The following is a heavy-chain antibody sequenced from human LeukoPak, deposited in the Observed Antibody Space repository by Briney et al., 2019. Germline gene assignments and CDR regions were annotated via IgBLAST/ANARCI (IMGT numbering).Heavy chain of an antibody. D-gene: IGHD5-12*01. CDR1: GFTFSSYA. CDR2: ISGSGGRT. CDR3: AREFSGYVHDAFDI. V-gene: IGHV3-23*01. Sequence: TGGSLRLSCAASGFTFSSYAMSWVRQAPGKGLEWVSVISGSGGRTYYEDSVKGRFTISRDNSKNTLYLQMNSLRVEDTAVYYCAREFSGYVHDAFDIWGQGTMVTVS. J-gene: IGHJ3*02.